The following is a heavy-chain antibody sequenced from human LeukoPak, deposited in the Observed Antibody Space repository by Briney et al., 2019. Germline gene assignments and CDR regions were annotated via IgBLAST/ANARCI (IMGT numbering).Heavy chain of an antibody. CDR2: IYSGGST. CDR3: ARPRSSCSSTSCYLGLFDY. CDR1: EFSVGSNY. V-gene: IGHV3-66*04. Sequence: GGSLRLSCAASEFSVGSNYMTWVRQAPGKGLEWVSLIYSGGSTYYADSVKGRFTISRDNSKNTLYLQMNSLRAEDTAVYYCARPRSSCSSTSCYLGLFDYWGQGTLVTVSS. J-gene: IGHJ4*02. D-gene: IGHD2-2*01.